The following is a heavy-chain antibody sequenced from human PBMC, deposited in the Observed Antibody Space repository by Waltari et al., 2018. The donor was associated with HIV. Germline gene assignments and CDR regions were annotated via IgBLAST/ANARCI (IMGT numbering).Heavy chain of an antibody. V-gene: IGHV4-39*01. CDR2: IYYRGST. Sequence: QLQLQESGPGLVKPSETLSLTCTVSGCSLSSSSYYWGWIRQPPRKGLECIGSIYYRGSTYYNPSLKSRVTISVDTSKNQFPLKLSSVTAADTAVYYCARLRGSVAGLPGGFYFDYWGQGTLVTVSS. D-gene: IGHD6-19*01. J-gene: IGHJ4*02. CDR3: ARLRGSVAGLPGGFYFDY. CDR1: GCSLSSSSYY.